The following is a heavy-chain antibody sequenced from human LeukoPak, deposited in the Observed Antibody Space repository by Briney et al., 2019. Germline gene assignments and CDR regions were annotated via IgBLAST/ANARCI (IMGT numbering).Heavy chain of an antibody. CDR3: ARDYGDYEDYFDY. CDR1: GGSFSGYY. D-gene: IGHD4-17*01. CDR2: INHSGST. V-gene: IGHV4-34*01. J-gene: IGHJ4*02. Sequence: PSETLSLTCAVYGGSFSGYYWSWIRKPPGKGLEWIGEINHSGSTNYNPSLKSRVTISVDTSKNQFSLKLSSVTAADTAVYYCARDYGDYEDYFDYWGQGTLVTVSS.